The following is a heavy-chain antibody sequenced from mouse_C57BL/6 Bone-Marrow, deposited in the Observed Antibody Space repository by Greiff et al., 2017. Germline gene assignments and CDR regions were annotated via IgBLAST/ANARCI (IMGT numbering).Heavy chain of an antibody. Sequence: EVKVVESGGGLVQPGGSLSLSCAASGFTFPDYYMSWVRQPPGKALEWLGFIRNKANGYTTEYSASVKGRFTISRDNSQSILYRQMNALRAEDSATYYCARYYCGPFDYWGQGTTLTVSS. V-gene: IGHV7-3*01. CDR1: GFTFPDYY. CDR3: ARYYCGPFDY. J-gene: IGHJ2*01. CDR2: IRNKANGYTT.